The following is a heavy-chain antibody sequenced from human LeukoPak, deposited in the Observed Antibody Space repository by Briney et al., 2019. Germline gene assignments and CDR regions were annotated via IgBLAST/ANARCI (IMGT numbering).Heavy chain of an antibody. CDR1: GYTFAIYA. J-gene: IGHJ4*02. CDR3: ASLRLSSGSYWDFDY. CDR2: VNAGNGDT. D-gene: IGHD1-26*01. V-gene: IGHV1-3*01. Sequence: VASVKVSCKASGYTFAIYAMHWVRQAPGQGLEWMGWVNAGNGDTKYSQKFQGRVTITRDTSASTAYMELSSLRSGGTAVYYCASLRLSSGSYWDFDYWGQGTLVTVSS.